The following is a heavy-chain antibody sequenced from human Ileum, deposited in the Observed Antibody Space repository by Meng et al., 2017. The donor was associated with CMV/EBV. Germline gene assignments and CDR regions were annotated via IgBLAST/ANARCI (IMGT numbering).Heavy chain of an antibody. CDR1: GYSFNKYW. J-gene: IGHJ5*02. Sequence: GESLKISCKGSGYSFNKYWMHWVRQVPGKRLVWVSHINNDGSITNYADSVEGRFTISRDNAKDTLYLQMNSLRAEDTALYYCARDVLGSCKGTSCYRLSPWGQGALVTVSS. CDR2: INNDGSIT. CDR3: ARDVLGSCKGTSCYRLSP. D-gene: IGHD2-2*01. V-gene: IGHV3-74*01.